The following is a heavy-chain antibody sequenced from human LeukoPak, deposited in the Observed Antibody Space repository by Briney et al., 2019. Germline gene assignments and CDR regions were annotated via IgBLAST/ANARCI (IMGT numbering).Heavy chain of an antibody. V-gene: IGHV3-30*04. CDR1: GFTFSSYA. Sequence: GGSLRLSCAASGFTFSSYAMHWVRQAPGKGLEWVAVISYDGSNKNFADSVKGRFTIPRDNSKNTLYLQMNSLRAEDTAVYYCAKEEYYYDSSGYVYYFDYWGQGTLVTVSS. J-gene: IGHJ4*02. CDR3: AKEEYYYDSSGYVYYFDY. CDR2: ISYDGSNK. D-gene: IGHD3-22*01.